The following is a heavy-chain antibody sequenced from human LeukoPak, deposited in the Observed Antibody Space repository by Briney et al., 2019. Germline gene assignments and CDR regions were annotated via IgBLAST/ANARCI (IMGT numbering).Heavy chain of an antibody. V-gene: IGHV4-30-2*01. D-gene: IGHD5-24*01. CDR1: GGSISSGGYS. CDR3: ARVHLEMGVDAFDI. CDR2: IYHSGST. J-gene: IGHJ3*02. Sequence: IPSQTLSLTCAVSGGSISSGGYSWSWLRQPPGKGLEWVGYIYHSGSTYYNPSLKSRVTISVDRSKNQFSLKLSSVTAADTAVYYCARVHLEMGVDAFDIWGQGTMVTVSS.